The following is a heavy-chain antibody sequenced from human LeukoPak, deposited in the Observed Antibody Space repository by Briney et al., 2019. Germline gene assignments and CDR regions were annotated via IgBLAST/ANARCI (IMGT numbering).Heavy chain of an antibody. J-gene: IGHJ6*02. CDR2: MNLNSGDT. V-gene: IGHV1-8*01. CDR3: ARGSLHCSSTSCYLGIYYYGMDV. Sequence: ASVKVSCKASGYTFTSYDINWVRQATGQGLEWMGWMNLNSGDTGYAQKFQGRVTMTRNTSISTAYMELSSLRSEDTAVYYCARGSLHCSSTSCYLGIYYYGMDVWGQGTTVTVSS. CDR1: GYTFTSYD. D-gene: IGHD2-2*01.